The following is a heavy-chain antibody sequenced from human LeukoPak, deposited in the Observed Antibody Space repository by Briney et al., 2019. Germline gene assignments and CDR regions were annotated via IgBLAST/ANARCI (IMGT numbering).Heavy chain of an antibody. Sequence: ASVKVSCKASGYTFTSYGISWVRQAPGQGLEWVAWISAYNSNKNSAEKFQGRVTMTIDTSTSTAYMELRSLKSDDTAVYYCVRHIKPAGPWDGMDVWSQGTTVIVSS. CDR3: VRHIKPAGPWDGMDV. D-gene: IGHD1-26*01. V-gene: IGHV1-18*04. J-gene: IGHJ6*02. CDR2: ISAYNSNK. CDR1: GYTFTSYG.